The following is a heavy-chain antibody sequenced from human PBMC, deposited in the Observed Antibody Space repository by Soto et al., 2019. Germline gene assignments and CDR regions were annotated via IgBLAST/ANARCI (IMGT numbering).Heavy chain of an antibody. CDR1: GFTFSSFW. CDR2: INTDGSST. CDR3: AKRGVATCRLSS. Sequence: EVQLVESGGGLVQPGGSLRLSCAVSGFTFSSFWMHWVRQAPGEGLVLVSRINTDGSSTRDADSVKGRFTISRDNANNTLYLQMHSLRVEDTAMYYCAKRGVATCRLSSWGQGTLVNV. J-gene: IGHJ5*02. V-gene: IGHV3-74*01. D-gene: IGHD3-10*01.